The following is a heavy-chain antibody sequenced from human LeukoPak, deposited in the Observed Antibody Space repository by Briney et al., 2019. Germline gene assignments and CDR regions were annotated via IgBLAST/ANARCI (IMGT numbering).Heavy chain of an antibody. D-gene: IGHD3-22*01. CDR3: ARNLRITMIVVDAFDI. J-gene: IGHJ3*02. V-gene: IGHV3-30*04. CDR1: GFTFRNYA. CDR2: ISFDDINK. Sequence: PGGSLRLSCAASGFTFRNYALHWVRQAPGKGLEWVALISFDDINKYYADSAKGRFTISRDNSQNTVYLQMNSLRAEDTAVYYCARNLRITMIVVDAFDIWGQGTMVTVSS.